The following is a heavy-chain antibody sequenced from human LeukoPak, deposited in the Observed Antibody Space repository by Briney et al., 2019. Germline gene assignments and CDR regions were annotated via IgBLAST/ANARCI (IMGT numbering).Heavy chain of an antibody. CDR1: GDSMSSNTYY. J-gene: IGHJ4*02. Sequence: SETLSLTCSVSGDSMSSNTYYWGWIRQPPGKGLEWIGSNYYTGTTYYNPSLKSRVTISVDMSKNQFFLKLSSVTAADTAVYYCARRRDFDYWGQGTLVTVSP. CDR3: ARRRDFDY. V-gene: IGHV4-39*01. CDR2: NYYTGTT.